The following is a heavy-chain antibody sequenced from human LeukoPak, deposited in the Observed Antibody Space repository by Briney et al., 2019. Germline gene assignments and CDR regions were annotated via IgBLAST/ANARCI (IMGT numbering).Heavy chain of an antibody. CDR3: ARVLSGRGSLYDYYYYMDV. J-gene: IGHJ6*03. D-gene: IGHD3-10*01. V-gene: IGHV3-21*04. Sequence: GGSLRLSCAASGFTFNSYTLNWVRQAPGKGLEWVSSIDSSSSYIYYADSVKGRFTISRDISKNTLYLQMNSLRAEDTAVYYCARVLSGRGSLYDYYYYMDVWGKGTTVTISS. CDR2: IDSSSSYI. CDR1: GFTFNSYT.